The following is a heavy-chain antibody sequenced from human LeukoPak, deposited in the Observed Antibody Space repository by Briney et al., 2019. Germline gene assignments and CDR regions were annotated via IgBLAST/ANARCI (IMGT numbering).Heavy chain of an antibody. D-gene: IGHD6-13*01. CDR3: AKVGQQLEFDY. V-gene: IGHV3-23*01. CDR1: GFTFSSYA. Sequence: GGSLRLSCAASGFTFSSYAMSWVRQAPGKGLEWVSAISGSGGSTYYAGSVKGRFTISRDNSKNTLYLQMNSMRAEDTAVYYCAKVGQQLEFDYWGQGTLVTVSS. J-gene: IGHJ4*02. CDR2: ISGSGGST.